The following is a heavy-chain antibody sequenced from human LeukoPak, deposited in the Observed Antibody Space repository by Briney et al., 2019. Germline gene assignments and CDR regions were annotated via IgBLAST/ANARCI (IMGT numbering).Heavy chain of an antibody. CDR1: GYTFTRNG. V-gene: IGHV1-18*04. CDR2: INGYNGNT. D-gene: IGHD6-19*01. CDR3: AREGWGTYSSGPYYFDY. Sequence: ASEEVSCKASGYTFTRNGISCVRRAPGQGLEWMGWINGYNGNTKYAQKLQGRVTMTTDTSTTTAYMELRSLRSDDTAVYYCAREGWGTYSSGPYYFDYWGQGTLITVSS. J-gene: IGHJ4*02.